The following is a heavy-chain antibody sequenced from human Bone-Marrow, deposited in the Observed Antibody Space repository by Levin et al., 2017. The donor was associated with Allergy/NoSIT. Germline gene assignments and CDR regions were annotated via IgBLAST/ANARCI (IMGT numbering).Heavy chain of an antibody. CDR3: AREDSDYDILTGYYSGENHWYFDL. D-gene: IGHD3-9*01. CDR1: GYTFTGYY. V-gene: IGHV1-2*02. CDR2: INPNSGGT. Sequence: VASVKVSCKASGYTFTGYYMHWVRQAPGQGLEWMGWINPNSGGTNYAQKFQGRVTMTRDTSISTAYMELSRLRSDDTAVYYCAREDSDYDILTGYYSGENHWYFDLWGRGTLVTVSS. J-gene: IGHJ2*01.